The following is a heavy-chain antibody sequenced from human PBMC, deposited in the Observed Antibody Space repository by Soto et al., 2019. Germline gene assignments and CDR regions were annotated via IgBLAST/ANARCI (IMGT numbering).Heavy chain of an antibody. Sequence: QVQLQESGPGLVKPSQTLSLTCTVSGGSISSGDYYWSWIRQHPGKGLEWIGYIYYSGSAYYNPSLKSRVTISVDTSKNQFSLKLSSVTAADTAVYYCATYGSGSYKPTTFDYWGQGTLVTVSS. CDR2: IYYSGSA. J-gene: IGHJ4*02. V-gene: IGHV4-31*03. CDR3: ATYGSGSYKPTTFDY. D-gene: IGHD3-10*01. CDR1: GGSISSGDYY.